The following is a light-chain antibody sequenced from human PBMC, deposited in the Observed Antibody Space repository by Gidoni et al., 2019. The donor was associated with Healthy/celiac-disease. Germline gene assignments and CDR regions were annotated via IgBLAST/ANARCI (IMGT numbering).Light chain of an antibody. J-gene: IGLJ1*01. Sequence: QSVLTQPPSVSRAPGQRVTTSCTGSRSNIGAGYDVHWYQQLPGTAPKLLIYGNSNRPSGVPDRFSGSKSGTSASLAITGLQAEDEADYYCQSYDSSLSGYVFGTGTKVTVL. V-gene: IGLV1-40*01. CDR2: GNS. CDR3: QSYDSSLSGYV. CDR1: RSNIGAGYD.